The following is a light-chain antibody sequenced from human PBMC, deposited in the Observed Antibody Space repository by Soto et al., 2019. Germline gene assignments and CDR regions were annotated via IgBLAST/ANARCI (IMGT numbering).Light chain of an antibody. J-gene: IGKJ1*01. CDR2: GTS. Sequence: AIQMTQSPSSLSASVGDRVTITCRASQGIGTELGWYQQRPGKAPRLLIYGTSTLQYGVPSRFSGSGSDTDFTFIISSLQPEDFATYYCLQDSSYPRTFGQGTKVEIK. CDR1: QGIGTE. V-gene: IGKV1-6*01. CDR3: LQDSSYPRT.